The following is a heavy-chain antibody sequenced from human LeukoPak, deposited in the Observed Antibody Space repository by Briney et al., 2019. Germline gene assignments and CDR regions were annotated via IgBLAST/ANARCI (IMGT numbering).Heavy chain of an antibody. CDR3: ARGSRITMVRGVRNYYYYMDV. V-gene: IGHV4-34*01. CDR2: INHSGST. D-gene: IGHD3-10*01. CDR1: GGSISSYY. J-gene: IGHJ6*03. Sequence: SETLSLTCTVSGGSISSYYWSWIRQPPGKGLEWIGEINHSGSTNYNPSLKSRVTISVDTSKNQFSLKLSSVTAADTAVYYCARGSRITMVRGVRNYYYYMDVWGKGTTVTVSS.